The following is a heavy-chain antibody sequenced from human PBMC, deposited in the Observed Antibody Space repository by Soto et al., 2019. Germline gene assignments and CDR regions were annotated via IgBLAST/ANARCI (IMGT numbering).Heavy chain of an antibody. Sequence: QLQLQESGPGLVKPSETLSLTCTVSGGSISSSSYYWGWIRQPPGKGLEWIGSIYYSGSTYYNPSLKRRVTISVDTSKNQFSLKRSSVTAADTAVYYCARRGGSGSGANYYYYMDVWGKGTTVTVSS. V-gene: IGHV4-39*01. CDR3: ARRGGSGSGANYYYYMDV. J-gene: IGHJ6*03. CDR2: IYYSGST. CDR1: GGSISSSSYY. D-gene: IGHD3-10*01.